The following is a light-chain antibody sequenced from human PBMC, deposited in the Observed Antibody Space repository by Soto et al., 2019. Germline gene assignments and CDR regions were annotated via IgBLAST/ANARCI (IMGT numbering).Light chain of an antibody. CDR3: QQYGSSPPVT. Sequence: EIVLTQSPGTLSLSPGERATLSCRASQSVSSSYLAWYQQKPGQAPRLLIYGASGRATGIPDRFSDSGSGTDFTLNISRLEPEDFAVYYCQQYGSSPPVTFGQGTRLEIK. J-gene: IGKJ5*01. CDR2: GAS. V-gene: IGKV3-20*01. CDR1: QSVSSSY.